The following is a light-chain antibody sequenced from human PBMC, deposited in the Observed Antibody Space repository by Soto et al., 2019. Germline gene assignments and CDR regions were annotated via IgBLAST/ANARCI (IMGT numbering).Light chain of an antibody. J-gene: IGKJ2*01. Sequence: VLTQSPATLSLSPGESATLSCRASQNVDTYLLWFQQKPGQPPRLLIYDASNRASGIPARFSGSGSGTDFTLTISRLEPEDFVVYFCHHRSKWPYTLGPGTKLEIK. CDR1: QNVDTY. V-gene: IGKV3-11*01. CDR2: DAS. CDR3: HHRSKWPYT.